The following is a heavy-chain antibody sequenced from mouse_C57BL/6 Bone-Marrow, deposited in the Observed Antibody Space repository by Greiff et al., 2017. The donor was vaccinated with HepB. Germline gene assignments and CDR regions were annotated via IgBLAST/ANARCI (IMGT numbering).Heavy chain of an antibody. CDR2: ISDGGSYT. CDR3: ARGAYYSTYAMDY. V-gene: IGHV5-4*03. CDR1: GFTFSSYA. Sequence: EVKLVESGGGLVKPGGSLKLSCAASGFTFSSYAMSWVRQTPEKRLEWVATISDGGSYTYYPDNVKGRFTISRDNAKNNLYLQMSHLKSEDTAMYYCARGAYYSTYAMDYWGQGTSVTVSS. J-gene: IGHJ4*01. D-gene: IGHD2-5*01.